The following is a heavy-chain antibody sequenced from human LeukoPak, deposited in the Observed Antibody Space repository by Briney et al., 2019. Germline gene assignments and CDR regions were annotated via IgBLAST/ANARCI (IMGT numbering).Heavy chain of an antibody. CDR3: ARDMTALDY. V-gene: IGHV3-11*06. Sequence: GGSLRLSCVASGFTFSDRYMTWIRQAPGKGLEWVARISDDSTYTNYADSVKGRFSISRDNAKKSLYLQMDSLRAEDTAVYYCARDMTALDYWGPGTLVTVSS. J-gene: IGHJ4*02. D-gene: IGHD2-21*02. CDR1: GFTFSDRY. CDR2: ISDDSTYT.